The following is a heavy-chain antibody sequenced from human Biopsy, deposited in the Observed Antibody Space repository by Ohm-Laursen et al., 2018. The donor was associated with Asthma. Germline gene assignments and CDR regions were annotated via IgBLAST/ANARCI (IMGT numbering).Heavy chain of an antibody. CDR2: IYSGYNT. D-gene: IGHD5-24*01. V-gene: IGHV3-53*01. Sequence: GSLRLSCAASGFSVSTKYMSWVRQAPGKGLEWVSLIYSGYNTYYADSVKGRFTISRDHSKLYLQMNNLRAEDTAVYHCARISRLGYNSLDYGMDVWGQGTTVTVSS. CDR1: GFSVSTKY. J-gene: IGHJ6*02. CDR3: ARISRLGYNSLDYGMDV.